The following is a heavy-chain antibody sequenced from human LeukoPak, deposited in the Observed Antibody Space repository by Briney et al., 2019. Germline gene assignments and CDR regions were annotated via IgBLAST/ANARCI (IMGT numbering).Heavy chain of an antibody. V-gene: IGHV5-51*01. D-gene: IGHD1-26*01. CDR3: ARHATTGFIVNRFDP. Sequence: GESLKISCATSGYRFTNYWIGWVRQMPGKGLEFMGIFNPGDSDTRYSPSFQGQVTISADKSFSTAYLQLNSLKASDTAMYYCARHATTGFIVNRFDPWGQGTLVTVFS. J-gene: IGHJ5*02. CDR1: GYRFTNYW. CDR2: FNPGDSDT.